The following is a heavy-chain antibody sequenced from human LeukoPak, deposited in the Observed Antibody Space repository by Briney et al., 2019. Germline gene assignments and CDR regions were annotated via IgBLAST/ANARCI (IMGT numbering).Heavy chain of an antibody. J-gene: IGHJ4*02. V-gene: IGHV3-11*01. CDR1: GFTFSDYY. D-gene: IGHD6-13*01. Sequence: PGGSLRLSCAASGFTFSDYYMNWIRQAPGRGLVGVSYISSGGNTLYYADSVKGRFTISRDNAKNSLYLQMNSLRAENTAVYYCAKGSISVAAAGRIDYWGQGTLVTVSS. CDR2: ISSGGNTL. CDR3: AKGSISVAAAGRIDY.